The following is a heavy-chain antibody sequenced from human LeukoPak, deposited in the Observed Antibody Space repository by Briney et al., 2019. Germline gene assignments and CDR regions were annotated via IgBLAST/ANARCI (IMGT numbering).Heavy chain of an antibody. J-gene: IGHJ5*02. CDR1: GYTLSDYY. CDR3: ARADHQVGWFDP. V-gene: IGHV1-2*02. CDR2: INPNSGGT. Sequence: ASVKVTCKAYGYTLSDYYMHWVRQAPGQGLGWMGWINPNSGGTNYAQKFQGRVTMTRDTSISTAYMELSRLRSDDTAVYYCARADHQVGWFDPWGQGTLVTVSS.